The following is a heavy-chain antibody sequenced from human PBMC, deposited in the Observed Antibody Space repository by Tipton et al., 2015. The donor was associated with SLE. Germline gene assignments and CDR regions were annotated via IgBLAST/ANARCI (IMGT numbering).Heavy chain of an antibody. CDR2: IYDSENT. J-gene: IGHJ2*01. CDR3: VRDLDDGGHGHFDL. V-gene: IGHV4-59*12. Sequence: TLSLTCAVYGGSFSGYYWSWIRQAPGKGLEWIGYIYDSENTNYNPSLKSRVTISSDTPKNQFSLNLNSVTAADTAVYYCVRDLDDGGHGHFDLWGRGTLVAVSP. CDR1: GGSFSGYY. D-gene: IGHD4-23*01.